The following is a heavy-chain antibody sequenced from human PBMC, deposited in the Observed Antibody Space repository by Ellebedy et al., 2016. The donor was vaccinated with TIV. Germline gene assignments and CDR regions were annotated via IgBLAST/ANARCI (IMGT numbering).Heavy chain of an antibody. J-gene: IGHJ4*02. Sequence: SLKISCVASGFTFDDYCMHWVRHSPGQGLEWVAGISWDGATAGYADSVKGRFTISRDNAKNTLYLQMNSLRAEDTAVYYCASRGVAVQGADYWGQGTLVTVSS. CDR2: ISWDGATA. V-gene: IGHV3-9*01. D-gene: IGHD3-10*01. CDR1: GFTFDDYC. CDR3: ASRGVAVQGADY.